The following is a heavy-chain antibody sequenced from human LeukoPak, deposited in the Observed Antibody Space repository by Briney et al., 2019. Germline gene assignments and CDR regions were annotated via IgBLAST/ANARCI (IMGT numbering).Heavy chain of an antibody. J-gene: IGHJ4*02. D-gene: IGHD6-13*01. V-gene: IGHV1-69*13. CDR1: GYTFTSYA. CDR3: ARDQDSSSWYDFVNYDY. CDR2: IIPIFGTA. Sequence: SVKVSCKASGYTFTSYAISWVRQAPGQGLEWMGGIIPIFGTANYAQKFQGRVTITADESTSTAYMELSSLRSEDTAVYYCARDQDSSSWYDFVNYDYWGQGTLVTVSS.